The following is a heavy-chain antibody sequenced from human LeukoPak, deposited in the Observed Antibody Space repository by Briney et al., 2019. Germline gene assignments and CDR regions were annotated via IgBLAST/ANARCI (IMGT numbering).Heavy chain of an antibody. Sequence: SETLSLTCTVSGGFIGGSISSYYWSWIRQPPGKGLEWIGYIYYSGSTNYNPSLESRVTISVDTSRNQFSLKLSSVTAADTAVYYCARASDWNWFDPWGQGTLVTVSS. CDR3: ARASDWNWFDP. D-gene: IGHD2-21*01. J-gene: IGHJ5*02. V-gene: IGHV4-59*01. CDR1: GGFIGGSISSYY. CDR2: IYYSGST.